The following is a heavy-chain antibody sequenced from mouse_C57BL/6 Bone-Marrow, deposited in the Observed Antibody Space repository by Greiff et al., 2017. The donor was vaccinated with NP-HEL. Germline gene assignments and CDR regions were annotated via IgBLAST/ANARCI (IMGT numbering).Heavy chain of an antibody. CDR1: GYTFTGYW. CDR2: ILPGSGGT. Sequence: QVQLQQSGAELMKPGASVKLSCKATGYTFTGYWIEWVKQRPGHGLEWIGEILPGSGGTNYNEKFKGKATLTADTSSNTAYMQLSSLTTEDSAISYCARRGWLLRFAYWCQGTLVTVSA. V-gene: IGHV1-9*01. J-gene: IGHJ3*01. CDR3: ARRGWLLRFAY. D-gene: IGHD2-3*01.